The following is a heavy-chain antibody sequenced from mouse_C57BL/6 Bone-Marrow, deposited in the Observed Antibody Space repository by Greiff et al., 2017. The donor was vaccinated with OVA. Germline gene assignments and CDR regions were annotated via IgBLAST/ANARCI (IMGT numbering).Heavy chain of an antibody. Sequence: EVNVVESGAELARPGASVKLSCTASGFNIKDDYMHWVKQRPEQGLEWIGWIDPENGDTEYASKFQGKATITADTSSNTAYLQLSSLTSEDTAVYYCTGESRWGQGTLVTVSA. CDR2: IDPENGDT. CDR3: TGESR. CDR1: GFNIKDDY. V-gene: IGHV14-4*01. J-gene: IGHJ3*01.